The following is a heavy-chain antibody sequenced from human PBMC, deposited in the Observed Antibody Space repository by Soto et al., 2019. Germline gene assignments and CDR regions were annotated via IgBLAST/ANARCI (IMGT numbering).Heavy chain of an antibody. D-gene: IGHD3-10*01. J-gene: IGHJ4*02. V-gene: IGHV1-69*02. CDR2: IIPILGIA. CDR1: GGTFSSYT. Sequence: GASVKVSCKASGGTFSSYTISWVRQAPGQGLEWMGRIIPILGIANYAQKFQGRVTITADKSTCTAYMELSSLRSEDTAVYYCAIRITMVRGVIRDDYWGQGTLVTV. CDR3: AIRITMVRGVIRDDY.